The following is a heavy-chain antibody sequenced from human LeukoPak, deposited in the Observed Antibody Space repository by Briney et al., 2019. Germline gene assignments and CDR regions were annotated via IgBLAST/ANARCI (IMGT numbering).Heavy chain of an antibody. CDR1: GGSISSNY. CDR2: MYHSGTT. Sequence: KSSETLSLTCTVSGGSISSNYWSWIRQPPGKGLEWIGYMYHSGTTNYNPSLKSRVTISVDTSKNQFSLKLTSVTAADTAVYYCARWGGSSSNFDYWGQGTLVTVSS. CDR3: ARWGGSSSNFDY. V-gene: IGHV4-59*13. J-gene: IGHJ4*02. D-gene: IGHD6-6*01.